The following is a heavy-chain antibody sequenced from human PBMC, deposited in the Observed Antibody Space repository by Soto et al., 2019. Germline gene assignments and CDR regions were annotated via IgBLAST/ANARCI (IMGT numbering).Heavy chain of an antibody. Sequence: QVQLVQSGAEVRKPGSSVKVSCKASGGTFSRHAISWVRQAPGQGLEWMGGIIPIFGTANHAQKFQGRVTIIAAESTSTVYMDLSSLRSEDTAMYYCARGWGYDSNDYYYAYWGQGTLVIVSS. V-gene: IGHV1-69*01. CDR1: GGTFSRHA. CDR2: IIPIFGTA. CDR3: ARGWGYDSNDYYYAY. D-gene: IGHD3-22*01. J-gene: IGHJ4*02.